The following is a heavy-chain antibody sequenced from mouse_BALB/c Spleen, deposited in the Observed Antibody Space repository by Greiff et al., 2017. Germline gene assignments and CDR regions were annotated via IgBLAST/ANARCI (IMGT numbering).Heavy chain of an antibody. Sequence: QVQLQQSGPELVRPGVSVKISCKGSGYTFTDYAMHWVQQSHAKSLEWIGVISTYSGNTNYNQKFKGKATMTVDKSSSPAYMELARLTSEDSAIYFFSRNPPYYRYGEGYAMDYWGQGTSVTVSS. V-gene: IGHV1-67*01. CDR3: SRNPPYYRYGEGYAMDY. CDR2: ISTYSGNT. CDR1: GYTFTDYA. D-gene: IGHD2-14*01. J-gene: IGHJ4*01.